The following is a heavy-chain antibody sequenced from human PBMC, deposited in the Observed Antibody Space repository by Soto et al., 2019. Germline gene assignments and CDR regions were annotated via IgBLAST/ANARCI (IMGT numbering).Heavy chain of an antibody. CDR2: IYWDNDK. CDR3: AHRPRQAHTGWSPNWFDP. V-gene: IGHV2-5*02. Sequence: SGPTLVNPTQTLTLTCTFSGLSLSTSGVGVGWIRKPPGKALEWLALIYWDNDKHYSPSLKSRLTITKDTSKNQLVLTMTNMDPVDTATYYCAHRPRQAHTGWSPNWFDPWGQGTPVTVSS. CDR1: GLSLSTSGVG. D-gene: IGHD6-19*01. J-gene: IGHJ5*02.